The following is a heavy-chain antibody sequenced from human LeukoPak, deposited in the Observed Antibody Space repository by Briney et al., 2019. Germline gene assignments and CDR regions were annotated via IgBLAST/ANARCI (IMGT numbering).Heavy chain of an antibody. CDR1: GFTFSDYY. Sequence: GGSLRLSCAASGFTFSDYYMSWIRQAPGKGLEWVSYISSSSSYTNYADSVKGRFTISRDNAKNSLYLQMNSLRAEDTAVYYCARDIVVEPAAIYAFDIWGQGTMVTVSS. CDR2: ISSSSSYT. V-gene: IGHV3-11*06. CDR3: ARDIVVEPAAIYAFDI. J-gene: IGHJ3*02. D-gene: IGHD2-2*02.